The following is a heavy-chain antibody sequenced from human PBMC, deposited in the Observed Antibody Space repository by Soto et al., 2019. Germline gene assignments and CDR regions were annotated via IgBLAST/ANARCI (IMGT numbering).Heavy chain of an antibody. J-gene: IGHJ4*02. CDR3: ARTFRGSRPWDSSGPLGLCFD. CDR1: GFTFSSYS. CDR2: ISSSSSTI. V-gene: IGHV3-48*02. Sequence: PGGSLRLSCAASGFTFSSYSMNWVRQAPGKGLEWVSYISSSSSTIYYADSVKGRFTISRDNAKNSLYLQMNSLRDEDTAVYYCARTFRGSRPWDSSGPLGLCFDWGQGTLVTVSS. D-gene: IGHD3-22*01.